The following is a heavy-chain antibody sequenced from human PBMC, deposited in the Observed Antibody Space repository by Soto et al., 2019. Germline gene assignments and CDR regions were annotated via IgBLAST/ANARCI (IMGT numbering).Heavy chain of an antibody. CDR2: ISGSGATT. D-gene: IGHD3-9*01. CDR3: AKLRYFDWSAYNWFEY. Sequence: EVQLLESGGGLVQPGGSLRLSCAASGFTFSSYAMTWVRQAPGKGLEWVSGISGSGATTSYADSVKGRFTVSRDNSKNTLYIQMNSLRVEDTDGYHCAKLRYFDWSAYNWFEYWGQGTPVIVSS. V-gene: IGHV3-23*01. CDR1: GFTFSSYA. J-gene: IGHJ5*01.